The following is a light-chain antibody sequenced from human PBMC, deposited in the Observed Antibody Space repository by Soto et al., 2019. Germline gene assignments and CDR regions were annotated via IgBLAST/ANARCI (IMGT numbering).Light chain of an antibody. V-gene: IGLV2-8*01. CDR2: EVS. Sequence: QSALTQPPSASGSLGQSVTISCTGTSSDLGGYNYVSWYQQHPGKAPKLIIYEVSKRPSGVPDRFSGSMSGNTASLTVSGLQAEDEGDYYCSSYAGSYRVFGTGTKLAVL. CDR3: SSYAGSYRV. J-gene: IGLJ1*01. CDR1: SSDLGGYNY.